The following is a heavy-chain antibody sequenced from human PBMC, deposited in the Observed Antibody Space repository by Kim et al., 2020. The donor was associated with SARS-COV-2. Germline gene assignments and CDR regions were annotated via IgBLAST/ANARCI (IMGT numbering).Heavy chain of an antibody. J-gene: IGHJ5*02. D-gene: IGHD6-19*01. Sequence: GGSLRLSCAASGFTFSSYWMHWVRQAPGKGLLWVSRINPDGRITTYADSVKGRFTISRDNAKNTLYLQMNSLKAEDTAVYYCASGGYISGWEYPWGQGTLVTVSS. CDR2: INPDGRIT. CDR3: ASGGYISGWEYP. V-gene: IGHV3-74*01. CDR1: GFTFSSYW.